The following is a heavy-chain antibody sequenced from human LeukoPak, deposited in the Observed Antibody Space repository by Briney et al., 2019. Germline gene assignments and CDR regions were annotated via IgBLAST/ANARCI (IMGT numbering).Heavy chain of an antibody. CDR1: GFTFSSYA. Sequence: PAGSLRLSCAASGFTFSSYAMSWVRQAPGKGLEWVSAISGSGGSTYYADSVKGRFTISRDNSKNTLYLQMNSLRAEDTAVYYCAKGMQGYCSGGSCSSYYGMDVWGQGTTVTVSS. CDR3: AKGMQGYCSGGSCSSYYGMDV. J-gene: IGHJ6*02. D-gene: IGHD2-15*01. CDR2: ISGSGGST. V-gene: IGHV3-23*01.